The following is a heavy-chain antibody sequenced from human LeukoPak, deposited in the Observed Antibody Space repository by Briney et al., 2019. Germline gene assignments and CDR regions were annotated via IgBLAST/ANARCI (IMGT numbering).Heavy chain of an antibody. CDR3: AKETVAAPPIDY. Sequence: GGSLRLSCAASGFTFSSYAMSWVRQAPGKGLEWVSAISGSAYSTYYADSVKGRFTISRDKSKNTLYLQMNSLRAEDTAVYYCAKETVAAPPIDYWGQGTLVTVSS. J-gene: IGHJ4*02. CDR1: GFTFSSYA. V-gene: IGHV3-23*01. CDR2: ISGSAYST. D-gene: IGHD6-19*01.